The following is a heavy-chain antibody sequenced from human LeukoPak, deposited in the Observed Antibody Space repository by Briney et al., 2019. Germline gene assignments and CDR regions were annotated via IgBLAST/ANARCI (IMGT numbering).Heavy chain of an antibody. CDR3: ATDQRYAFDY. CDR2: IRTTAEGAKYA. CDR1: GFSFTDYP. Sequence: PGGSLRLSCATSGFSFTDYPMNWVRQAPGKGLEWISNIRTTAEGAKYAYYADSVKGRVTISRDDGKNTLYLHMNSVRDDETSVYYCATDQRYAFDYWGQGILVTVSS. V-gene: IGHV3-48*02. D-gene: IGHD3-9*01. J-gene: IGHJ4*02.